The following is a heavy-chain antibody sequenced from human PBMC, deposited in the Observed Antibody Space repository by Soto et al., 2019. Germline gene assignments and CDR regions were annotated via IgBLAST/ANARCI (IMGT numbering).Heavy chain of an antibody. D-gene: IGHD3-10*01. J-gene: IGHJ6*02. CDR3: AARYGSVFYGMDV. V-gene: IGHV1-69*13. CDR2: IIPIFGTA. Sequence: SVKVSCKASGGTFSSYAISWVRQAPGQGLEWMGGIIPIFGTANYAQKFQGRVTITADESTSTAYMELSSLRSEDTAVYHCAARYGSVFYGMDVWGQGTTVTVSS. CDR1: GGTFSSYA.